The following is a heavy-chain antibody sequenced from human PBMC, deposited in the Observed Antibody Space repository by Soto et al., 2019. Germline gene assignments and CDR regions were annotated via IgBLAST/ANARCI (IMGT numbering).Heavy chain of an antibody. Sequence: PGGSLRLSCAASGFTFSNYAMNWVRQAPGGLEWVSGISGGGGVTYHADSVKGRFTISRDNSKKTLYLQMNSLRAEDTALYYCEKEVNIVGGVIINPIDRWGQGTRVTV. V-gene: IGHV3-23*01. CDR3: EKEVNIVGGVIINPIDR. CDR2: ISGGGGVT. CDR1: GFTFSNYA. J-gene: IGHJ5*02. D-gene: IGHD3-10*02.